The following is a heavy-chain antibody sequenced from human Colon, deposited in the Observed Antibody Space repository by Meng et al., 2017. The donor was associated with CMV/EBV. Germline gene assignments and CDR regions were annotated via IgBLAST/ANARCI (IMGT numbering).Heavy chain of an antibody. V-gene: IGHV3-48*03. CDR3: ARIMFCSDTSCYSHYGMDV. CDR1: GFSFSNYE. Sequence: GEPLKISCAASGFSFSNYEVNWVRQAPGKGLEWVAYISRSGDIIYYADSVKGRFTVSRDNANNSLFVQMNSLRGEDTGVYYCARIMFCSDTSCYSHYGMDVWGQGTTVTVSS. CDR2: ISRSGDII. D-gene: IGHD2-2*02. J-gene: IGHJ6*02.